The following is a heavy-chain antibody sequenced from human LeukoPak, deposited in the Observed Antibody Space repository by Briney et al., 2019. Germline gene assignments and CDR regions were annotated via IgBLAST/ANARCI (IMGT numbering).Heavy chain of an antibody. D-gene: IGHD3-22*01. CDR3: AREYYDSSGYYPANWFDP. Sequence: ASVKVSCKASGYTVTDYYIHWVRQAPGQGLEWMGGIIPIFGTANYAQKFQGRVTITADESTSTAYMELSSLRSEDTAVYYCAREYYDSSGYYPANWFDPWGQGTLVTVSS. CDR1: GYTVTDYY. V-gene: IGHV1-69*13. CDR2: IIPIFGTA. J-gene: IGHJ5*02.